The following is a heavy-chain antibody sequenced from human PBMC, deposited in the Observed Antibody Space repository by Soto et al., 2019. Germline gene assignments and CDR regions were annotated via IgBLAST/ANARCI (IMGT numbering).Heavy chain of an antibody. Sequence: QVQLVQSGAEVKKPGSSVKVSCKASGGTFSNYPISWVRQVPGQGLEWMGGIIPIFGTVNYAQKFQDRVTITADESTSTAYMELSSLRSEDTAVYYCARGNHRWLQLWYFDLWGRGTLVTVSS. CDR2: IIPIFGTV. D-gene: IGHD5-12*01. CDR1: GGTFSNYP. J-gene: IGHJ2*01. V-gene: IGHV1-69*12. CDR3: ARGNHRWLQLWYFDL.